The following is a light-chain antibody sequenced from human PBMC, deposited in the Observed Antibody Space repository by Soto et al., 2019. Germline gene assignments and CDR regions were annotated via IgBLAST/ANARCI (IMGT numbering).Light chain of an antibody. Sequence: QSVLTQPPSPSGTPGQRVTISCSGSSSDIGSSTVTWYQQLPGTAPKLLIYNNDQRPSGVPDRFSGSKSGTSASLAIRGLQSEDEAEYYCATWDDTLNGGVFGGGTNVTVL. J-gene: IGLJ3*02. CDR1: SSDIGSST. V-gene: IGLV1-44*01. CDR2: NND. CDR3: ATWDDTLNGGV.